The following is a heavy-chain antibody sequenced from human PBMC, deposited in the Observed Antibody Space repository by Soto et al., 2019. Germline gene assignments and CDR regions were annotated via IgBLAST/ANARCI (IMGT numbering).Heavy chain of an antibody. CDR1: GGTFSSYA. CDR3: ARDRVDFWSGYYTGGWFDP. Sequence: SVKVSCKASGGTFSSYAISWVRQAPGQWLEWMGGIIPIFGTANYAQKFQGRVTITADESTSTAYMELSSLRSEDTAVYYCARDRVDFWSGYYTGGWFDPWGQGTLVTVSS. J-gene: IGHJ5*01. D-gene: IGHD3-3*01. CDR2: IIPIFGTA. V-gene: IGHV1-69*13.